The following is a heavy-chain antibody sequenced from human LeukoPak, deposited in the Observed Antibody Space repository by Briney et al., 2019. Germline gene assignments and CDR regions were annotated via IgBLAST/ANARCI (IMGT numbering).Heavy chain of an antibody. J-gene: IGHJ6*02. CDR1: GGSISSYY. V-gene: IGHV4-59*08. CDR2: IYYSGST. Sequence: SETLSLTCTVSGGSISSYYWSWIRQPPGKGLEWIGYIYYSGSTNYNPSLKSRVTISVDTSKNQFFLKLSSVTAADTAVYYCARHDSSSYYYYYGMDVWGQGTTVTVSS. CDR3: ARHDSSSYYYYYGMDV. D-gene: IGHD6-6*01.